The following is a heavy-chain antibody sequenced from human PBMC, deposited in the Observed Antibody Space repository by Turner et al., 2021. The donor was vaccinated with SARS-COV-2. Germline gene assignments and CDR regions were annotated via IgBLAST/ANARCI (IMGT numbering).Heavy chain of an antibody. J-gene: IGHJ6*02. CDR1: GGSIRSSSYY. Sequence: QLQLQESGPGLVKPSETLSLNCTVTGGSIRSSSYYWGWIRQPPGKWLEWIGNIDYSEFTYYNPSLMSRVTISLDTSKNQFSLKLSSVTAADTSVYYCAILMYTAIDYYCMDVWGQGTTVTVSS. V-gene: IGHV4-39*01. CDR2: IDYSEFT. D-gene: IGHD5-18*01. CDR3: AILMYTAIDYYCMDV.